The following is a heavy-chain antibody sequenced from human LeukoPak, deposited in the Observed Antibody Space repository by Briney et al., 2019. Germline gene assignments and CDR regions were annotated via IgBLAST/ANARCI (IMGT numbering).Heavy chain of an antibody. D-gene: IGHD3-10*01. V-gene: IGHV4-34*01. CDR2: INHSGST. CDR3: ARALWFGEFSNWFDP. J-gene: IGHJ5*02. Sequence: PSETLSLTCAVYGGSFSGYYWSWIRQPPGKGLEWIGEINHSGSTDYNPSLKSRVTISVDTSKNQFSLKLSSVTAADTAVYYCARALWFGEFSNWFDPWGQGTLVTVSS. CDR1: GGSFSGYY.